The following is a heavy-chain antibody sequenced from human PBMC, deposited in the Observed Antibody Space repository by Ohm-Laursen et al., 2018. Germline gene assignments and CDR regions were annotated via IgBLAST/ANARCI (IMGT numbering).Heavy chain of an antibody. D-gene: IGHD3-10*01. V-gene: IGHV3-23*01. CDR3: AKGTNYYGSGSYSDY. Sequence: SLRLSCAASGFTFSSYAMSWVRQAPGKGLEWVSAISGSGASTYYADSVKGRFTISRDNSKNTLYLQMNSLRAEDTAVYYCAKGTNYYGSGSYSDYWGQGTLVTVSS. CDR2: ISGSGAST. J-gene: IGHJ4*02. CDR1: GFTFSSYA.